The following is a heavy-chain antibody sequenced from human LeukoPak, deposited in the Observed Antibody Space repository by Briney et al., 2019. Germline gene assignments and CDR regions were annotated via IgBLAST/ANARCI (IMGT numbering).Heavy chain of an antibody. D-gene: IGHD2-2*01. Sequence: GASMKVSCKASGGTFSSYAISWVRQAPGQGLEWMGGIIPIFGTANYAQKFQGRVTITADESTSTAYMELSSLRSEDTAVYYCARGRWFSSLPYCSSTSCSRQSFDYWGQGTLVTVSS. J-gene: IGHJ4*02. CDR3: ARGRWFSSLPYCSSTSCSRQSFDY. CDR1: GGTFSSYA. CDR2: IIPIFGTA. V-gene: IGHV1-69*13.